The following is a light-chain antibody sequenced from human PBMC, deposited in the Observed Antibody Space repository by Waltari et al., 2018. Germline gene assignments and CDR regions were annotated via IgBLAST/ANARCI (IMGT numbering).Light chain of an antibody. CDR3: HSIDSRGTWV. J-gene: IGLJ3*02. CDR2: KDT. CDR1: ALAHQY. Sequence: SYELVQPPSVSVSPSQTAKITCSGVALAHQYAYWYQKKPGQAPILMIYKDTERPSWVPGRFSGSTSGTTVTLTISGVQAEDESEYYCHSIDSRGTWVFGGGTKLTVL. V-gene: IGLV3-25*03.